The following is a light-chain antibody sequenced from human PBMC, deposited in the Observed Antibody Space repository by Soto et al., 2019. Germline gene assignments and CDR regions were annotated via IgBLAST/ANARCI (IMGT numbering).Light chain of an antibody. CDR3: QQYGETPWT. CDR2: GTS. V-gene: IGKV3-20*01. Sequence: EIVLTQSPGTLSLSPGERATLSCRARQSVGSTYLAWYQQKPGQAPRLLIYGTSSRATGIPDRFGGSGSGTDFTLTISRLEPEDFAVYYCQQYGETPWTFGQGTKVEIK. J-gene: IGKJ1*01. CDR1: QSVGSTY.